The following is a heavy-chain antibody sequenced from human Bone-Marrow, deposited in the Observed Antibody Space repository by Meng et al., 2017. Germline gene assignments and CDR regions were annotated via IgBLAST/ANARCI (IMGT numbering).Heavy chain of an antibody. D-gene: IGHD5-24*01. CDR3: AREHLMKRDGYNFDY. CDR2: INPSGGST. Sequence: ASVKVSCKASGYTFTSYYMHWVRQAPGQGLEWMGIINPSGGSTSYAQKFQGRVTMTRDTSTSTVYMELSNLRSEDTAVYYCAREHLMKRDGYNFDYWGQGTLVTVSS. V-gene: IGHV1-46*01. CDR1: GYTFTSYY. J-gene: IGHJ4*02.